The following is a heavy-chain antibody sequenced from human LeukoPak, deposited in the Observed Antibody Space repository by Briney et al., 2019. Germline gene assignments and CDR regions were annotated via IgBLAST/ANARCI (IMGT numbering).Heavy chain of an antibody. CDR1: GFTFSSYA. CDR3: TVNYCSGDSCYML. CDR2: ISGSGGST. Sequence: GGSLRLSCAASGFTFSSYAMSWVRQAPGKGLEWVSAISGSGGSTYYADSVKGRFTISRDNSKNTLYLQMNSLRAEDTAVYYCTVNYCSGDSCYMLWGQGTLVTVSS. V-gene: IGHV3-23*01. D-gene: IGHD2-15*01. J-gene: IGHJ4*02.